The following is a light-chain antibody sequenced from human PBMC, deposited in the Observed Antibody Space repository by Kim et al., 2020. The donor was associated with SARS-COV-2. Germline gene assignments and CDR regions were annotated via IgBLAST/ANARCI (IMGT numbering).Light chain of an antibody. CDR1: QSVSSNY. CDR2: GVF. V-gene: IGKV3-20*01. CDR3: QQYDSSRT. J-gene: IGKJ1*01. Sequence: LSPGERATLSCRASQSVSSNYLAWYQQKPGQAPSLLMYGVFSRATGIPDRFSGSGSGTDFTLTISRLEPEDFAVYYCQQYDSSRTFGQGTKVDIK.